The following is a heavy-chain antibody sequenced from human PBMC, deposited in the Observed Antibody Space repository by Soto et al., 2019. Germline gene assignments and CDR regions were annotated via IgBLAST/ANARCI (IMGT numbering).Heavy chain of an antibody. J-gene: IGHJ4*02. CDR1: GFTVSSNY. D-gene: IGHD2-2*01. V-gene: IGHV3-53*01. CDR2: IYSGGST. CDR3: ERGDGSLQVVPAAACSDYYFDY. Sequence: GGSLRLSCAASGFTVSSNYMSWVRQAPGKGLEWVSVIYSGGSTYYADSVKGRFTISRDNSKNTLYLQMNSLRAEDTAVYDCERGDGSLQVVPAAACSDYYFDYWGQGTLVTVSS.